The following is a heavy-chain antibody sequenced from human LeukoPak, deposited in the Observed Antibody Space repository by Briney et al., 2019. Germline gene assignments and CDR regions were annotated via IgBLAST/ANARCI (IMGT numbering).Heavy chain of an antibody. V-gene: IGHV3-30*02. CDR1: RFTFSSYG. D-gene: IGHD1-26*01. CDR2: TQYDGSNE. CDR3: AKDREESAGNFDY. Sequence: GGSLRLSCAASRFTFSSYGMHWVRQAPGKGLEWVAYTQYDGSNEQYADSVKGRFSISRDSSKNILYLQMNSLRAEDTAVYYCAKDREESAGNFDYWGQGTLVTVSS. J-gene: IGHJ4*02.